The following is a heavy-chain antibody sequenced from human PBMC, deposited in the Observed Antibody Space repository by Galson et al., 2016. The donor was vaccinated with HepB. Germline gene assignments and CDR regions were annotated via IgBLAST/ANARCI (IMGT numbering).Heavy chain of an antibody. CDR1: GFNFNSFW. J-gene: IGHJ6*04. V-gene: IGHV3-74*01. CDR2: INNDGDGT. Sequence: SLRLSCAASGFNFNSFWMHWVRQAPGKGLMWVSGINNDGDGTAYADSVRGRFTISRDNAKDTLYLQMNSLRAEDTAVYYCARGAFTHSMDVWGKGTTVTVSS. D-gene: IGHD3-16*01. CDR3: ARGAFTHSMDV.